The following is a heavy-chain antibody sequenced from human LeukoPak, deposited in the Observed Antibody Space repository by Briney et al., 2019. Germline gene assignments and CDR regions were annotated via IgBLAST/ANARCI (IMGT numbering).Heavy chain of an antibody. CDR3: ARGGGELLSYDY. CDR1: GGSISSYY. CDR2: IYYSGST. J-gene: IGHJ4*02. V-gene: IGHV4-59*01. D-gene: IGHD3-10*01. Sequence: PSETLSLTCTVSGGSISSYYWSWIRQPPGKGQEWIGCIYYSGSTNYNPSLKSRVTISVDTSKNQFSLKLSSVTAADTAVYYCARGGGELLSYDYWGQGTLVTVSS.